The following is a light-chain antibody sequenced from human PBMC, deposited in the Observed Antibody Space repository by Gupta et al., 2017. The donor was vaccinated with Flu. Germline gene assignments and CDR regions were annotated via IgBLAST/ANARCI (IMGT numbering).Light chain of an antibody. CDR1: HSINSW. V-gene: IGKV1-5*03. CDR3: QQYKSYPWT. Sequence: GASVTITCRASHSINSWLAWYQQKPGKAPKLLIYKASILESGVPSRFSGSGSGTEFTLTISSLQPDDFATYYCQQYKSYPWTFGQGTKVEIK. CDR2: KAS. J-gene: IGKJ1*01.